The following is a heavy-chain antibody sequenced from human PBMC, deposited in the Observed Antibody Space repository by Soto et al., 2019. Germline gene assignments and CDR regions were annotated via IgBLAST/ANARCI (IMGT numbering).Heavy chain of an antibody. V-gene: IGHV5-51*01. Sequence: PGESLKISCKGSGYSFTSYWIGWVRQMPGKGLEWMGIIYPGDSDTRYSPSFQGQVTISADKSISTAYLQWSSLKASDTAMYYCARHNLNYGVSYGMDVWGQGTTVTVSS. J-gene: IGHJ6*02. D-gene: IGHD4-17*01. CDR1: GYSFTSYW. CDR3: ARHNLNYGVSYGMDV. CDR2: IYPGDSDT.